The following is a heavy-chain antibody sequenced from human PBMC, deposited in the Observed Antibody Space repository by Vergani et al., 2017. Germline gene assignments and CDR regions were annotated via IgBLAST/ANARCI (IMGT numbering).Heavy chain of an antibody. CDR1: GFPFSAYS. Sequence: DVRLVESGGGVVQPGGSLRLSCAASGFPFSAYSLNWVRQTPGKGLEWISYIGVSDNSIYYADSVMGRFAISRDNARNLLFLQMNSLRADDSALYFCVRDPDYSTFDSWGQGTPVTVS. J-gene: IGHJ4*02. V-gene: IGHV3-48*01. D-gene: IGHD4-11*01. CDR2: IGVSDNSI. CDR3: VRDPDYSTFDS.